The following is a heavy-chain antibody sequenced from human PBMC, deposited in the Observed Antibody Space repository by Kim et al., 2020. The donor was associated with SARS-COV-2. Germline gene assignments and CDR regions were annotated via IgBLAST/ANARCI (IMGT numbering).Heavy chain of an antibody. CDR3: ARAGYSGYDLHYYYYGMDV. D-gene: IGHD5-12*01. V-gene: IGHV4-59*01. J-gene: IGHJ6*01. CDR1: GGSISSYY. Sequence: SETLSLTCTVSGGSISSYYWSWIRQPPGKGLEWIGYIYYSGRTNYHPSLKSRVTISVHTSKNQFSLKLSSVTAADTAVYSFARAGYSGYDLHYYYYGMDV. CDR2: IYYSGRT.